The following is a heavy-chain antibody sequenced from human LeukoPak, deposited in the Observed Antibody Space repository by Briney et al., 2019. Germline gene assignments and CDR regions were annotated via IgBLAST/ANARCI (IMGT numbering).Heavy chain of an antibody. V-gene: IGHV1-69*04. D-gene: IGHD3-22*01. CDR1: GGTLSSYA. Sequence: SVKVSCKASGGTLSSYAISWVRQAPGQGLEWMGRIIPILGIANYAQKFQGRVTITADKSTSTAYMELSSLRSEDTAVYYCARVGVYYDSSGYPDYWGQGTLVTVSS. J-gene: IGHJ4*02. CDR2: IIPILGIA. CDR3: ARVGVYYDSSGYPDY.